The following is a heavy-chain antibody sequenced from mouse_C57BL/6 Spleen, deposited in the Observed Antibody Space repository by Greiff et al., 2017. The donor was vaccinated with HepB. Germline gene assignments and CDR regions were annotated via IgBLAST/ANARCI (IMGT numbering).Heavy chain of an antibody. CDR3: ARSGGGYYVLYYFDY. V-gene: IGHV1-80*01. CDR2: IYPGDGDT. J-gene: IGHJ2*01. D-gene: IGHD2-3*01. Sequence: VQLQESGAELVKPGASVKISCKASGYAFSSYWMNWVKQRPGKGLEWIGQIYPGDGDTNYNGKFKGKATLTADKSSSTAYMQLSSLTSEDSAVYFGARSGGGYYVLYYFDYWGQGTTLTVSS. CDR1: GYAFSSYW.